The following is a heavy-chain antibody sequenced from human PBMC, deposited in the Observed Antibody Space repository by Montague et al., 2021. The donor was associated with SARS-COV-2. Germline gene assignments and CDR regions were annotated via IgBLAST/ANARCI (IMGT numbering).Heavy chain of an antibody. CDR2: VHYTGST. V-gene: IGHV4-59*01. Sequence: SETLSLTCAVSGGSISSYYWSWIRQSPGKGLEWIGYVHYTGSTKSNPSLTTRVTLSLDTPKNHFSLRLNSVTAADTAGYYCARAQNICFIANCVNYFDLWGLGALVTVSS. D-gene: IGHD1-1*01. CDR3: ARAQNICFIANCVNYFDL. CDR1: GGSISSYY. J-gene: IGHJ4*02.